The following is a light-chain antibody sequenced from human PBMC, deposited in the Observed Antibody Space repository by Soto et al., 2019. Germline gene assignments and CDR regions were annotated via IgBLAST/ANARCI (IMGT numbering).Light chain of an antibody. CDR1: QGISNS. CDR2: AAS. J-gene: IGKJ5*01. CDR3: QQANSFLIT. V-gene: IGKV1D-12*01. Sequence: DSQMTKSPSSVSSSTGDRVTITCRASQGISNSLAWYQQKPGKAPKLLIYAASSLQSGVPSRFGGSGSGTDFTLTIDSLQPEDFATYFCQQANSFLITFGQGTRPEFK.